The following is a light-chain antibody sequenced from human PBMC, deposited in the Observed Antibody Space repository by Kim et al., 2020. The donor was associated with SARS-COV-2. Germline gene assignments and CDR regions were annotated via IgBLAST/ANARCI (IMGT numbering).Light chain of an antibody. J-gene: IGLJ3*02. V-gene: IGLV2-8*01. CDR2: EVS. CDR3: SSYAGSNSPWV. Sequence: QSALTQPPSASGSPGQSVTISCTGTSSDVGGYKFVSWYQHHPGKAPKLIIYEVSKRPSGVPDRFSGSKSGNTASLTVSGLQAEDEADYYCSSYAGSNSPWVFGGGTKLTVL. CDR1: SSDVGGYKF.